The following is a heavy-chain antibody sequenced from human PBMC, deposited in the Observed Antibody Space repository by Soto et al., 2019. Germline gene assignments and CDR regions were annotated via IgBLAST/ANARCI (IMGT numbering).Heavy chain of an antibody. Sequence: QVQLQESGPGLVKPSEPLSLTCNVSGASSTSHYWTRIRQSPGKGLEWIGYMVYGGTANYNPSLRGRVTISLDTSKNQCSLKLSSVTAADTSVYYCARNRGCDVADYWGQGTLVIVSS. CDR3: ARNRGCDVADY. V-gene: IGHV4-59*08. D-gene: IGHD5-12*01. CDR1: GASSTSHY. CDR2: MVYGGTA. J-gene: IGHJ4*02.